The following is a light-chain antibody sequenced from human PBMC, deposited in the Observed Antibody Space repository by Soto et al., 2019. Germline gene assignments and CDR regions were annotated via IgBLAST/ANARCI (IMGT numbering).Light chain of an antibody. J-gene: IGKJ4*01. CDR3: QQYVSSPLT. V-gene: IGKV3-20*01. CDR1: QSISSSY. Sequence: EIVLTQSPGTLSLSPRERATLSCRASQSISSSYLAWYQQKPGQAPRLLIYGASSRATGIPDRFSGSGSGTDFTLTINRLEPEDFAVYYCQQYVSSPLTFGGGTKVDIK. CDR2: GAS.